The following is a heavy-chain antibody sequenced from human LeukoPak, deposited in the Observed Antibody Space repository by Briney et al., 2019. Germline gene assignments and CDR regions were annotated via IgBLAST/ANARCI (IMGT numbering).Heavy chain of an antibody. CDR1: GGTFSSYA. Sequence: SVKVSCKASGGTFSSYAISWVRQAPGQGHEWMGGIIPIFGTANYAQKFQGRVTITADESTSTAYMELSSLRSEDTAVYYCARGGVVIINDAFDIWGQGTMVTVSS. D-gene: IGHD3-3*01. CDR3: ARGGVVIINDAFDI. V-gene: IGHV1-69*13. CDR2: IIPIFGTA. J-gene: IGHJ3*02.